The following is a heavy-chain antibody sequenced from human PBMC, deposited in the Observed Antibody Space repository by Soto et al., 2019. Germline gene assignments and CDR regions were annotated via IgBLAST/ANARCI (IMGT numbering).Heavy chain of an antibody. CDR1: GFTFDDFA. CDR3: VKDIGASGAYWYFDL. CDR2: INWISGDI. D-gene: IGHD2-8*02. V-gene: IGHV3-9*01. J-gene: IGHJ2*01. Sequence: EMQLVESGGGLVQPGRSLRLSCAASGFTFDDFAMHWVRHAPGKGLEWGSGINWISGDIDYADSVRGRFTISRDNAKNAIYLQMNCLRAEDAAFYYCVKDIGASGAYWYFDLWGRGTLVTVSS.